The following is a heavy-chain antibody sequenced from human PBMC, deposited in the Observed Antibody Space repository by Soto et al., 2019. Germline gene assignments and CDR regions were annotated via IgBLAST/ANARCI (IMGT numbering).Heavy chain of an antibody. D-gene: IGHD3-10*01. J-gene: IGHJ4*02. CDR2: ISYDGSNK. Sequence: QVQLVESGGGVVQPGKSLRLSCTASGFTFSNDGIHWVRQAPGKGLEWGAVISYDGSNKYFSESVKGRFTISRDNSKNTRSLQMNSLRPEDTAVYYCAKDRGGSGSFDHWGQGTLVTVSS. CDR1: GFTFSNDG. CDR3: AKDRGGSGSFDH. V-gene: IGHV3-30*18.